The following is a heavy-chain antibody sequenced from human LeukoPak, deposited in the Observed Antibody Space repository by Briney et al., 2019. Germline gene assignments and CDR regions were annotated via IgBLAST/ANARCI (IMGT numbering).Heavy chain of an antibody. CDR1: GYTFTSYG. CDR2: ISAYNGNT. J-gene: IGHJ4*02. Sequence: GASVKVSCKASGYTFTSYGISWVRQAPAQGLEWMGWISAYNGNTNYAQKHQGRVTMTTDTSTSTAYMELRSLRSDDTAVYYCARDPGYCSSTSCLPGAPIDYWGQGTLVTVSS. V-gene: IGHV1-18*01. CDR3: ARDPGYCSSTSCLPGAPIDY. D-gene: IGHD2-2*01.